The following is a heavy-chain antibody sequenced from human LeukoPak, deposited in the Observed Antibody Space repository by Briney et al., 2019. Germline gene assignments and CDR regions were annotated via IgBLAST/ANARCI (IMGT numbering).Heavy chain of an antibody. CDR2: ISGSGGST. CDR1: GFTFSSYA. J-gene: IGHJ4*02. D-gene: IGHD2-15*01. V-gene: IGHV3-23*01. CDR3: ARSGAPTPDY. Sequence: GSLRLSCAASGFTFSSYAMSWVRQAPGKGLEWVSAISGSGGSTYYADSVKGRFTISRDNAKNTLNLQMNSLRAEDTALYYCARSGAPTPDYWGQGTLVIVSS.